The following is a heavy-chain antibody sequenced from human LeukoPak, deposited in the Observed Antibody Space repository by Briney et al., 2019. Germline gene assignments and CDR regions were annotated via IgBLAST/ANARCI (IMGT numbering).Heavy chain of an antibody. D-gene: IGHD1-1*01. J-gene: IGHJ4*02. CDR1: GGTFSSYA. Sequence: SVKVSCKVSGGTFSSYAISWVRQAPGQGLEWMGRIIPILGIANYAQKFQGRVTITADKSTSTAYMELSSLRSEDTAVYYCARGRSNSTTGTTWDYWGQGTLVTVSS. V-gene: IGHV1-69*04. CDR3: ARGRSNSTTGTTWDY. CDR2: IIPILGIA.